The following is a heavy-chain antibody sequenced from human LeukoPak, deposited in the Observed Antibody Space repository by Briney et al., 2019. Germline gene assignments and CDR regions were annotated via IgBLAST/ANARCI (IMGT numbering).Heavy chain of an antibody. Sequence: GGSLRLSCAASGFTVSSYSMNWVRQAPGKGLEWVSYISSSSTIYYADSVKGRFTISRDNAKNSLYLQMNSLRDEDTAVYYCARAFGLTDYWGQGTLVTVSS. V-gene: IGHV3-48*02. CDR2: ISSSSTI. D-gene: IGHD3/OR15-3a*01. CDR1: GFTVSSYS. CDR3: ARAFGLTDY. J-gene: IGHJ4*02.